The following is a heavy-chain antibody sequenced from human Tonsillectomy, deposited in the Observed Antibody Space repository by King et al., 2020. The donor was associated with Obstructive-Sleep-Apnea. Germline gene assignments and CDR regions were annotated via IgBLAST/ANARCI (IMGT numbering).Heavy chain of an antibody. Sequence: VQLVESGGVVVQPGGSLRLSCAASGFTFDDFAMHWVRQSPGKGLEWVSLISWDGGSTYYADSVKGRFTISRDNSKNPLYLQMNSLRAEDTALYYCAKDMGAYCGDECYCLDYWGQGTLVTVSS. D-gene: IGHD2-21*01. J-gene: IGHJ4*02. CDR1: GFTFDDFA. V-gene: IGHV3-43D*03. CDR3: AKDMGAYCGDECYCLDY. CDR2: ISWDGGST.